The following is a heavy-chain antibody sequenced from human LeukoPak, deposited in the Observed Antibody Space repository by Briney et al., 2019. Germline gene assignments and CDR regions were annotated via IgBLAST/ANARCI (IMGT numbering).Heavy chain of an antibody. D-gene: IGHD4-17*01. CDR3: ARDRSDYSPFDY. V-gene: IGHV4-4*07. J-gene: IGHJ4*02. CDR2: IYTSGST. Sequence: PSETLSLTCAVSGFSIRSSNWWGWIRQPAGKGLEWIGRIYTSGSTNYNPSLKSRVTMSVDTSKNQFSLKLSSVTAADTAVYYCARDRSDYSPFDYWGQGTLVTVSS. CDR1: GFSIRSSNW.